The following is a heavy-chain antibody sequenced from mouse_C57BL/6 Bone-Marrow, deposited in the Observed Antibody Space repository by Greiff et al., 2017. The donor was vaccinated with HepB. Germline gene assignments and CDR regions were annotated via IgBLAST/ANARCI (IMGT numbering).Heavy chain of an antibody. CDR2: INPNNGGT. CDR1: GYTFTDYY. V-gene: IGHV1-26*01. J-gene: IGHJ3*01. Sequence: EVQLQQSGPELVKPGASVKISCKASGYTFTDYYMNWVKQSHGKILEWIGDINPNNGGTSYNQKFKGKATLTVDKSSSTAYMELRRLTSEDSAVYYCARSELAWFAYWGQGTLVTVSA. CDR3: ARSELAWFAY.